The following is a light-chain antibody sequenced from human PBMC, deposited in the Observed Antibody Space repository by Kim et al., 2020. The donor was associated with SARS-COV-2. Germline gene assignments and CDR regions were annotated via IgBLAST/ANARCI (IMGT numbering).Light chain of an antibody. CDR1: SSDVGGYKS. J-gene: IGLJ1*01. CDR3: CSFAGLSYV. Sequence: PGQSITISCHGTSSDVGGYKSVSWYQQHPGKAPKLMIYDVTKGPSGVPDRFSGSKSGYTASLTISGLRTEDEADYYCCSFAGLSYVFGTGTKVTVL. V-gene: IGLV2-11*03. CDR2: DVT.